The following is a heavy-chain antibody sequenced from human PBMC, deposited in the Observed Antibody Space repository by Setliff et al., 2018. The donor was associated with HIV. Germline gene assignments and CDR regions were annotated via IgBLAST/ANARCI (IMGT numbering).Heavy chain of an antibody. V-gene: IGHV5-51*01. CDR3: ARQPSGFLNPKDSFDF. CDR2: IHPGDSDT. Sequence: GESLKISCKASGYNFANYWIGWVRQGPGKGLEWMGIIHPGDSDTKYSPSFQGQVSISADKSTSTALLQWISLKASDTATYYCARQPSGFLNPKDSFDFWGQGTRVTVSS. J-gene: IGHJ3*01. CDR1: GYNFANYW.